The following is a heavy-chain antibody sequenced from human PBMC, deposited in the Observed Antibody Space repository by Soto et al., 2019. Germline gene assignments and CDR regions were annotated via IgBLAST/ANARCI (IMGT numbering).Heavy chain of an antibody. V-gene: IGHV3-7*03. Sequence: GGSLRLSCAASGFTFSSYWMSWVRQAPGKGLEWVANIKQDGSEKYYVDSVKGRFTISRDNAKNSLYLQMNSLRAEDTAVYYCARGLFSLVPEGYYLDYWGQGTLVTVSS. D-gene: IGHD6-13*01. CDR3: ARGLFSLVPEGYYLDY. J-gene: IGHJ4*02. CDR1: GFTFSSYW. CDR2: IKQDGSEK.